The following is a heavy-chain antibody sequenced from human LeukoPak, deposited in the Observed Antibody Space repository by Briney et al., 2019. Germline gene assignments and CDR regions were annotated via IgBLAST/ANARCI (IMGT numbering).Heavy chain of an antibody. V-gene: IGHV3-7*01. D-gene: IGHD6-19*01. CDR1: GFTFISYW. Sequence: PGGSLRLSCAASGFTFISYWMSWVRQAPGKGLEWVANIKQDGSEKYYVDSVKGRFTISRDNAKNSLYLQMNSLRAEDTAVYYCAREEVGIAVLWGQGTLVTVSS. CDR2: IKQDGSEK. J-gene: IGHJ4*02. CDR3: AREEVGIAVL.